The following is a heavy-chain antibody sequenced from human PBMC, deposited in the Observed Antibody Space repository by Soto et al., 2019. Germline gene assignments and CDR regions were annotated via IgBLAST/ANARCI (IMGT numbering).Heavy chain of an antibody. Sequence: APVKVSCKASGGTFSSYAISWVRQAPGQGLEWMGWISAYNGNTNYAQKLQGRVTMTTDTSTSTAYMELRSLRSDDTAVYYCARGGTVTTLAPREEFDYWGQGTLVTVSS. CDR3: ARGGTVTTLAPREEFDY. CDR1: GGTFSSYA. CDR2: ISAYNGNT. J-gene: IGHJ4*02. D-gene: IGHD4-17*01. V-gene: IGHV1-18*01.